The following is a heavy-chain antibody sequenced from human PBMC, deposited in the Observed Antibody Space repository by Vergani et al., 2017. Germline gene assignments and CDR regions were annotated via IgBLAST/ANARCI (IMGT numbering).Heavy chain of an antibody. J-gene: IGHJ5*02. D-gene: IGHD2-15*01. Sequence: QVQLQESGPGLVKPSETLSLTCTVSGGSMSSYYWSWIRQPPGKGLEWIGYIYYSGSTNYNPSLKSRVTISVDTSKNQFSLKLSSVTAADTAVYYCARTYCSGGSCYSVWFDPWGQGTLVTVSS. CDR2: IYYSGST. CDR1: GGSMSSYY. V-gene: IGHV4-59*08. CDR3: ARTYCSGGSCYSVWFDP.